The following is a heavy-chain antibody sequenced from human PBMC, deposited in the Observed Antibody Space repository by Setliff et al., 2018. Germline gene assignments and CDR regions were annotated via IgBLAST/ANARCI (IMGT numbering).Heavy chain of an antibody. Sequence: GASVKVSCKASGYTFRNYAFAWVRQAHGQGLEWVGWISVYNGDTNYAQKFQGRVTLTTDTSTSTAYMELRSLTSDDSAFYYCARAPSVELVTIRTNSWFTYWGQGTLVTVSS. V-gene: IGHV1-18*01. CDR2: ISVYNGDT. J-gene: IGHJ4*02. CDR1: GYTFRNYA. CDR3: ARAPSVELVTIRTNSWFTY. D-gene: IGHD5-18*01.